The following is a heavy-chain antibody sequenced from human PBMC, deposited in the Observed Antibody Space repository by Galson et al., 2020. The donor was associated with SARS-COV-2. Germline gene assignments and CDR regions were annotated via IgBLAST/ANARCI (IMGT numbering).Heavy chain of an antibody. J-gene: IGHJ5*02. CDR3: AGGRRGQWVIFNEGTRGKSYFEP. CDR1: GYVFTSYD. D-gene: IGHD6-19*01. Sequence: ASVKVSCKASGYVFTSYDINWVRQAPGQGLEWMGWMNPNSGNTGNAQKFQGRVTMTSDTSISTAYMELSSLRSEDTAVYYCAGGRRGQWVIFNEGTRGKSYFEPWGQGTLVTVSS. V-gene: IGHV1-8*01. CDR2: MNPNSGNT.